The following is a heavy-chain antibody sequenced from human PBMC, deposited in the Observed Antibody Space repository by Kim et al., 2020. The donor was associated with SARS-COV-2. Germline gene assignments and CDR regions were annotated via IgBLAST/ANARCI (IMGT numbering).Heavy chain of an antibody. J-gene: IGHJ4*02. CDR3: AKGSGRYISGNDY. Sequence: ADYVKGRFTISRDNAKNTLYLQMNSLRAEDTAVYYCAKGSGRYISGNDYWGQGTLVTVSS. D-gene: IGHD1-26*01. V-gene: IGHV3-23*01.